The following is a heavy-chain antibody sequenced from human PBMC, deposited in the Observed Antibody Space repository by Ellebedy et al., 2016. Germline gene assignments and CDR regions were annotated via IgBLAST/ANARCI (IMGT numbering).Heavy chain of an antibody. V-gene: IGHV3-9*01. Sequence: SLKISXAASGFTFDDYAMHWVRQAPGKGLEWVSGISWNSGSIGYADSVKGRFTISRDNSKNTLYLQMNSLRAEDTAVYYCAKDRLYSSSWYGWFDPWGQGTLVTVSS. D-gene: IGHD6-13*01. CDR1: GFTFDDYA. CDR3: AKDRLYSSSWYGWFDP. CDR2: ISWNSGSI. J-gene: IGHJ5*02.